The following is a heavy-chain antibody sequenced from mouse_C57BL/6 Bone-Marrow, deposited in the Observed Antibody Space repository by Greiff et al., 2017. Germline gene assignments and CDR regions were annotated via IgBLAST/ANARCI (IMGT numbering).Heavy chain of an antibody. V-gene: IGHV1-7*01. CDR2: INPSSGYT. D-gene: IGHD2-3*01. Sequence: VQLQESGAELAKPGASVKLSCKASGYTFTSYWMHWVKQRPGQGLEWIGYINPSSGYTKYNQKFKDKATLTADKSSSTAYMQLSSLTSEDAAVYFCVIYDGYSFAYWGQGTLVTVSA. J-gene: IGHJ3*01. CDR3: VIYDGYSFAY. CDR1: GYTFTSYW.